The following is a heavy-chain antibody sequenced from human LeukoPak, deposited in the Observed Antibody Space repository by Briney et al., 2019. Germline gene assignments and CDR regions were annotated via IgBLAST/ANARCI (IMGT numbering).Heavy chain of an antibody. CDR1: GGSINSFY. Sequence: SETLSLTCTVSGGSINSFYWSWIRQPPGKGLEWIGYISYSGSTNYNPSLKSRVTISVDTSKNQFFLKLSSVTAADTALYYCTRGNANWGQGTLVTVSS. CDR3: TRGNAN. V-gene: IGHV4-59*01. CDR2: ISYSGST. J-gene: IGHJ4*02.